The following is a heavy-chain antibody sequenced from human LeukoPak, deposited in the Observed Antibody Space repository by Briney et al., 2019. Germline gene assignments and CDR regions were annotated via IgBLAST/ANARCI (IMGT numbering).Heavy chain of an antibody. CDR1: GGSFSGYY. D-gene: IGHD2-2*01. Sequence: PSETLSLTCAVYGGSFSGYYWSWIRQPPGKGLEWIGEINHSGSTNYNPSLKSRVTMSLDTSKNQFSLKLSSVTAADTAVYYCASGGFGCSSSSCSNWFDPWGQGTLVTVSS. CDR3: ASGGFGCSSSSCSNWFDP. CDR2: INHSGST. V-gene: IGHV4-34*01. J-gene: IGHJ5*02.